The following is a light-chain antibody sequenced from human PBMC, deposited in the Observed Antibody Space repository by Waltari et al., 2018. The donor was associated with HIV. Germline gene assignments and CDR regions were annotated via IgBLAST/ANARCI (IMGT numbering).Light chain of an antibody. CDR1: SGDVGGSNY. V-gene: IGLV2-14*01. Sequence: QSALTQPASVSGSLGQSITISCTGTSGDVGGSNYVSWYQYYPGKAPRLMIYEVTNRPSGVSNRFSGSKSGNTASLTISGRQAEDESDYYCASYTSSSTLVLFGGGTKLAVL. CDR3: ASYTSSSTLVL. J-gene: IGLJ3*02. CDR2: EVT.